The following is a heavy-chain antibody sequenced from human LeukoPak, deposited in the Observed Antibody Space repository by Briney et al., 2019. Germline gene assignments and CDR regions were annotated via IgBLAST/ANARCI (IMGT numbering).Heavy chain of an antibody. CDR1: GGSISSEW. CDR2: VHYSGST. Sequence: PSETLSLTCSVSGGSISSEWWAWIRQPPGKGPEWIAYVHYSGSTSYNPSLKSRVTISIDASKNQFSLKLSSVTAADTALYYRAGYGSESYYKAFDYWGQGTLVTVSS. J-gene: IGHJ4*02. CDR3: AGYGSESYYKAFDY. V-gene: IGHV4-59*01. D-gene: IGHD3-10*01.